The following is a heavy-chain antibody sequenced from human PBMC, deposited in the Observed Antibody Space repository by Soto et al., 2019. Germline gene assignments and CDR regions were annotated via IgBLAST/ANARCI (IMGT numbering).Heavy chain of an antibody. Sequence: QVQLQESGPGLVKPSETLSLTCTVSGGSISSGGYYWSWIRQHPGKGLEWIGYIYNSGSTYYNASLKSRVTIAADTARNQFSLQMSSVTAAATAVYYCARDPAWWGQGTMVTVSS. J-gene: IGHJ3*01. CDR2: IYNSGST. CDR1: GGSISSGGYY. V-gene: IGHV4-31*03. D-gene: IGHD2-2*01. CDR3: ARDPAW.